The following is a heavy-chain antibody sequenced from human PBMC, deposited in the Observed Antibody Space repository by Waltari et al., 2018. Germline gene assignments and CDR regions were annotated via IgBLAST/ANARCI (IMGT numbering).Heavy chain of an antibody. CDR1: GFSLSNARMG. CDR3: ALERAVVVAATRHWYFDL. D-gene: IGHD2-15*01. CDR2: IFSNDEK. J-gene: IGHJ2*01. V-gene: IGHV2-26*01. Sequence: QVTLKESGPVLVKPTETLTLTCTVSGFSLSNARMGVSWIRQPPGKALEWLAHIFSNDEKSYSTSLKSRLTISKDTSKSQVVLTMTNMDPVDTATYYCALERAVVVAATRHWYFDLWGRGTLVTVSS.